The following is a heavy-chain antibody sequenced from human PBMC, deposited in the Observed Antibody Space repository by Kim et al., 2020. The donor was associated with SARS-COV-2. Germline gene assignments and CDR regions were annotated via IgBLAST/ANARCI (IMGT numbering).Heavy chain of an antibody. CDR1: AYTFTNYG. D-gene: IGHD3-22*01. CDR2: ISADNGNT. V-gene: IGHV1-18*01. CDR3: ARGPRYDSSGYYRNPNFDY. Sequence: SVKVSCKASAYTFTNYGIIWVRQAPGQGLEWMGWISADNGNTNYAQKLQGRVTMTTDTSTSTAYMELRSLRSDDAAMYYCARGPRYDSSGYYRNPNFDYWGQGTLVTVSS. J-gene: IGHJ4*02.